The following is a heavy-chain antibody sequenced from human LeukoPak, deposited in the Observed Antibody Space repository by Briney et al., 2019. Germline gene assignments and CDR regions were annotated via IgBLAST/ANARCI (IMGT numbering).Heavy chain of an antibody. CDR3: AGGLGSRSTSCYLDN. Sequence: GGSLRLSCAASVFTFTKYWMTGVPQAPEKRLEWVAKIKQDVDDKFYVDSVKVRFPISRDHPKNSLDSQINSRRAQDTVVYYCAGGLGSRSTSCYLDNWGQGTLVTVSS. J-gene: IGHJ4*02. CDR2: IKQDVDDK. V-gene: IGHV3-7*01. D-gene: IGHD2-2*01. CDR1: VFTFTKYW.